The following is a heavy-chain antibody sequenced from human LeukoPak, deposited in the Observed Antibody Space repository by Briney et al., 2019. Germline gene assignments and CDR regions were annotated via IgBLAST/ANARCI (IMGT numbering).Heavy chain of an antibody. J-gene: IGHJ4*02. CDR2: ISAYNGNT. Sequence: ASVKVSCKASGYTFTSYGISWVRQAPGQGLEWMGWISAYNGNTNYAQKLQGRVTMTTDTSTSTAYMELRSLRSDDTAVYYCARDPRYYDGQYYFDYWGQGTLVTVSP. D-gene: IGHD3-22*01. CDR3: ARDPRYYDGQYYFDY. CDR1: GYTFTSYG. V-gene: IGHV1-18*01.